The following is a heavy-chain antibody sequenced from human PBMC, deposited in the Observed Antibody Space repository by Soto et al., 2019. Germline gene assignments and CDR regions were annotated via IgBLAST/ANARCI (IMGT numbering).Heavy chain of an antibody. D-gene: IGHD2-8*01. CDR3: SRGAGCSSGVCHDDASDL. Sequence: GGSLRLSCAASGFKFSKYWMKWVRQASGQGLEWVANINQDGTEKYYVDSVKGRFTIYRDNAKNSLYLPMDSLRAEDTAVYYCSRGAGCSSGVCHDDASDLWGQGTKVTVSS. CDR1: GFKFSKYW. V-gene: IGHV3-7*01. CDR2: INQDGTEK. J-gene: IGHJ3*01.